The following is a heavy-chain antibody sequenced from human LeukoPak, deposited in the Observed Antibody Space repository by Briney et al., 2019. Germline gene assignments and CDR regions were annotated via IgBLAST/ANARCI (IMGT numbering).Heavy chain of an antibody. CDR1: GFTFSSYA. D-gene: IGHD6-19*01. CDR2: ISGSGGST. V-gene: IGHV3-23*01. J-gene: IGHJ4*02. CDR3: AKASRGAVAGNPDY. Sequence: GGSLRLSCAASGFTFSSYAMRWVRQAPGKGLEWVSAISGSGGSTYYADSVKGRFTISRDNSKNTLYLQMNSLRAEDTAVYYCAKASRGAVAGNPDYWGQGTLVTVSS.